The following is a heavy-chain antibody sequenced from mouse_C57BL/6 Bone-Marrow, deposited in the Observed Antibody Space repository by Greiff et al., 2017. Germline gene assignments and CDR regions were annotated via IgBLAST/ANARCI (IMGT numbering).Heavy chain of an antibody. Sequence: EVQRVESGGGLVQSGRSLRLSCATSGFTFSDFYMEWVRQAPGKGLEWIAASRNKANDYTTEYSASVKGRFIVSRDTSQSILYLQMNALRAEDTAIYYGARDAGNYMFAYWGQGTLVTVSA. D-gene: IGHD2-1*01. CDR2: SRNKANDYTT. V-gene: IGHV7-1*01. J-gene: IGHJ3*01. CDR3: ARDAGNYMFAY. CDR1: GFTFSDFY.